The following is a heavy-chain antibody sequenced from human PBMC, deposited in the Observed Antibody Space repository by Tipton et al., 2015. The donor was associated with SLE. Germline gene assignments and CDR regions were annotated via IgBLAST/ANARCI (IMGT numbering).Heavy chain of an antibody. CDR1: GGSISSGSYY. Sequence: SLTCTVSGGSISSGSYYWSWIRQPAGKGLEWIGRIYTSGSTNYNPSLKSRVTISVDTSKNQFSLKLSSVTAADTAVYYCAREGQLVLNWFDPWGQGTLVTVSS. J-gene: IGHJ5*02. D-gene: IGHD6-13*01. V-gene: IGHV4-61*02. CDR3: AREGQLVLNWFDP. CDR2: IYTSGST.